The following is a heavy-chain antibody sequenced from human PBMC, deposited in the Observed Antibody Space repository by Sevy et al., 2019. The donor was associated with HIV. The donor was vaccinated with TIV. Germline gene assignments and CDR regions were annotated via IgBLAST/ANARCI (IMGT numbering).Heavy chain of an antibody. CDR3: ARAPVTRKAWFDP. Sequence: SETLSLTCSVFGGSVSSANNYWSWIRQSPGVGLEWIGYIYYTGATDYNPSLESRVTMSIDTSKHQFSLELSSVTPADTAIYYCARAPVTRKAWFDPWGQGTPVTVSS. V-gene: IGHV4-61*01. J-gene: IGHJ5*02. D-gene: IGHD4-17*01. CDR2: IYYTGAT. CDR1: GGSVSSANNY.